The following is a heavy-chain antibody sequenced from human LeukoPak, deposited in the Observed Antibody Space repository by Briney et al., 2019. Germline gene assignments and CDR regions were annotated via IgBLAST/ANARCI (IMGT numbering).Heavy chain of an antibody. CDR3: AKDRLVGEDYGDYEFDY. D-gene: IGHD4-17*01. Sequence: GGSLRLSCAASGFTFSSYGMSWVRQAPGKGLEWVSAISGSGGSTYYADSVKGRFTISRDNSKNTLYLQMNSLRAEDTAVYYCAKDRLVGEDYGDYEFDYWGQGTLVTVSS. CDR2: ISGSGGST. J-gene: IGHJ4*02. V-gene: IGHV3-23*01. CDR1: GFTFSSYG.